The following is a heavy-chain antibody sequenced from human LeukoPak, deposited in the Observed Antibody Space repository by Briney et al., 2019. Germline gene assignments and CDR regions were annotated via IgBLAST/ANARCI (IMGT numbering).Heavy chain of an antibody. CDR2: IRHDASEI. D-gene: IGHD6-19*01. CDR1: GFNLRSFW. CDR3: ARDGKAVGLDY. Sequence: GGSLRLSCAASGFNLRSFWMSWVRQAPGKGLEWMANIRHDASEIYYVDSVKGRFTISRDNAKNSLYLRMNSLRAEDTAVYYCARDGKAVGLDYWGQGALVTVSS. J-gene: IGHJ4*02. V-gene: IGHV3-7*01.